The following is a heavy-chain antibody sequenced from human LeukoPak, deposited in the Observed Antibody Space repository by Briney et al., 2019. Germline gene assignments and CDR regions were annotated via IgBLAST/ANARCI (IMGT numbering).Heavy chain of an antibody. CDR2: IIPIFGTA. CDR1: GGTFSSYA. CDR3: HYYDSSGSLTYAFDI. D-gene: IGHD3-22*01. J-gene: IGHJ3*02. V-gene: IGHV1-69*13. Sequence: SVKVSCRASGGTFSSYAISWVRQAPGQGLEWMGGIIPIFGTANYAQKFQGRVTITADESTSTAYMELSSLRSEDTAVYYCHYYDSSGSLTYAFDIWGQGTMVTVSS.